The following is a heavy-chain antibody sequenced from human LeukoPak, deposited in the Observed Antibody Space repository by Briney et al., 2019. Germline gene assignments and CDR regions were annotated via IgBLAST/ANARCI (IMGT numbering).Heavy chain of an antibody. CDR3: ARVGYDILTGMNYYYYYYMDV. V-gene: IGHV4-59*01. CDR2: IYYSGST. J-gene: IGHJ6*03. Sequence: SETLSLTCTVSGGSISSYYWSWIRQPPGKGLEWIGYIYYSGSTNYNPSLKSRVTISVDTSKNQFSLKLSSVTAADTAVYYCARVGYDILTGMNYYYYYYMDVWGKGTTVTISS. CDR1: GGSISSYY. D-gene: IGHD3-9*01.